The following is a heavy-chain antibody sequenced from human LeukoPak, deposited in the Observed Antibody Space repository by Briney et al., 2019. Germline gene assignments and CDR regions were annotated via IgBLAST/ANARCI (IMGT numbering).Heavy chain of an antibody. CDR3: ARDRGDYNWYFDL. CDR2: INTDGSST. CDR1: GFTFSSYW. J-gene: IGHJ2*01. D-gene: IGHD4-17*01. V-gene: IGHV3-74*01. Sequence: GGSLRLSCAASGFTFSSYWMHWVRQAPGKGLVWVSRINTDGSSTSYADSVKGRFTISRDNAKNTLYLQMNSLRAEDTAVYYCARDRGDYNWYFDLWGRGTLVTVSS.